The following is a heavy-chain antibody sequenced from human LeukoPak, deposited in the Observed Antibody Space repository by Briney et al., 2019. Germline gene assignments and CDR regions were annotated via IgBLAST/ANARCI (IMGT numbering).Heavy chain of an antibody. Sequence: ASVKVSCKASGYSFSTHWMHWVRQAPGQGLEWMGIINPSGGFTSYAQKLQGRVTMTTDTSTSTAYMELRSLRSDDTAVYYCARIGGSYAAKGWFDPWGQGTLVTVSS. CDR3: ARIGGSYAAKGWFDP. CDR2: INPSGGFT. D-gene: IGHD1-26*01. J-gene: IGHJ5*02. V-gene: IGHV1-46*01. CDR1: GYSFSTHW.